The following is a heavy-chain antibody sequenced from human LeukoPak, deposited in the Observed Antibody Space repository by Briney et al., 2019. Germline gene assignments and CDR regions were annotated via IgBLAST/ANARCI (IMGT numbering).Heavy chain of an antibody. CDR2: VYHSGST. CDR1: GGSFSNYY. D-gene: IGHD2-15*01. CDR3: ARSSAVNGFDV. J-gene: IGHJ3*01. Sequence: PSETLSLTCAVYGGSFSNYYWSWIRQTPEKGLEWIGEVYHSGSTDLNPSLKSRVAISIDTSKNHFSLKLSSVTAADTAVYYCARSSAVNGFDVWGQGTSVTISS. V-gene: IGHV4-34*01.